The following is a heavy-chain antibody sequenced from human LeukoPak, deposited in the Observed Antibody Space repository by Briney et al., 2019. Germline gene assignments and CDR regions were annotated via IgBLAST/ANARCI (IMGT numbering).Heavy chain of an antibody. D-gene: IGHD2-2*01. J-gene: IGHJ4*02. V-gene: IGHV3-9*01. CDR3: AKEGRPAAPFFDY. Sequence: GRSLRLSCAASGFTFDDYAMHWVRQAPGKGLEWVSGISWNSGSIGYADPVKGRFTISRDNAKNSLYLQMNSLRAEDTALYYCAKEGRPAAPFFDYWGQGTLVTVSS. CDR2: ISWNSGSI. CDR1: GFTFDDYA.